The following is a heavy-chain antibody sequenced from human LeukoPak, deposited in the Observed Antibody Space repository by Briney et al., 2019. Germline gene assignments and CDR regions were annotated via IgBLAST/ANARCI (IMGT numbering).Heavy chain of an antibody. Sequence: GGSLRLSCAASGYSFSTYDMNWVRQAPGKGLEWVSGIRANGGSRFYAESVKGRFTISRDNSKNTMYLQMNSLRAEDTAVYYCTKHLAGSGQYLQHWGQGTLVTVFS. V-gene: IGHV3-23*01. CDR3: TKHLAGSGQYLQH. J-gene: IGHJ1*01. CDR2: IRANGGSR. D-gene: IGHD6-19*01. CDR1: GYSFSTYD.